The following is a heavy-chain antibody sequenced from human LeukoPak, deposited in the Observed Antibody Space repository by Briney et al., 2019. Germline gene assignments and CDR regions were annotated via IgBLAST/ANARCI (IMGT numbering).Heavy chain of an antibody. J-gene: IGHJ4*02. V-gene: IGHV4-30-2*01. CDR1: GGSISSYS. CDR2: IYHSGST. CDR3: ARAARGGAFDY. D-gene: IGHD3-10*01. Sequence: SETLSLTCTVSGGSISSYSWSWIRQPPGKGLEWIGYIYHSGSTYYNPSLKSRVTISVDRSKNQFSLKLSSVTAADTAVYYCARAARGGAFDYWGQGTLVTVSS.